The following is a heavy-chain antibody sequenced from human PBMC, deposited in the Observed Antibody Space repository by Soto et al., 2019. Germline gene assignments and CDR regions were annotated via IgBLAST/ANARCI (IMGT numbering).Heavy chain of an antibody. CDR2: INQDGSER. V-gene: IGHV3-7*01. D-gene: IGHD3-16*01. CDR1: GFTFSTYW. CDR3: VCGGNFFVY. J-gene: IGHJ4*02. Sequence: VQLVESGGGLVQPGGSLRLPCAASGFTFSTYWMTWVRQPPGKGLEWVASINQDGSERYYVDSVRGRFTISRDNAKNSLYLQMNSRRAEDTAVYYCVCGGNFFVYWGQGTLVTVSP.